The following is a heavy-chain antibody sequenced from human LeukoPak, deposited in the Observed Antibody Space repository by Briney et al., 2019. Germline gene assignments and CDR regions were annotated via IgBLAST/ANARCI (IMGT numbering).Heavy chain of an antibody. CDR1: GFFFKAAY. J-gene: IGHJ4*02. Sequence: GGSLRLSCAASGFFFKAAYMNWVRQAPGKGLEWVAVIWYGGSNKYYADSVKGRFTISRDNSKNMLYLQMNSLRAEDTAVYYCAKDRLLYDILTGFDYWGQGTLVTVSS. CDR3: AKDRLLYDILTGFDY. D-gene: IGHD3-9*01. V-gene: IGHV3-30*02. CDR2: IWYGGSNK.